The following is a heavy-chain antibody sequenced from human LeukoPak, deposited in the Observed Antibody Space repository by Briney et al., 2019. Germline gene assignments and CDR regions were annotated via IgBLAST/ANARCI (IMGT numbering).Heavy chain of an antibody. Sequence: PGGSLRLSCAASGFTFSSYWTHWVRQAPGKGLVWVSRINSDGSSTSYADSVKGRFTISRDNAKNTPYLQMNSLRAEDTAVYYCARVYPFGVVTQDYWGQGTLVTVSS. CDR2: INSDGSST. J-gene: IGHJ4*02. D-gene: IGHD3-3*01. CDR3: ARVYPFGVVTQDY. V-gene: IGHV3-74*01. CDR1: GFTFSSYW.